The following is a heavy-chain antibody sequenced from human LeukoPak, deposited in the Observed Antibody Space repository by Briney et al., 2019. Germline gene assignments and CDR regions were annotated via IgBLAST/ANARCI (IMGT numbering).Heavy chain of an antibody. CDR1: GCTLTELS. D-gene: IGHD3-3*01. CDR3: ARDSGTIFGVVIISPHFDY. Sequence: ASVKVSCKVSGCTLTELSMHWVRQAPGKGLEWMGWINPNSGGTNYAQKFQGRVTMTRDTSISTAYMELSRLRSDDTAVYYCARDSGTIFGVVIISPHFDYWGQGTLVTVSS. V-gene: IGHV1-2*02. CDR2: INPNSGGT. J-gene: IGHJ4*02.